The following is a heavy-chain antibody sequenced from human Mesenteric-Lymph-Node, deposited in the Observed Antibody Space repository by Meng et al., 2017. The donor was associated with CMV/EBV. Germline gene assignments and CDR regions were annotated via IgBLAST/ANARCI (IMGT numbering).Heavy chain of an antibody. CDR3: ARDNADAFDI. V-gene: IGHV4-59*01. CDR2: IYYSGST. CDR1: GGSISSNY. J-gene: IGHJ3*02. D-gene: IGHD2-2*01. Sequence: GSLRLSCTVSGGSISSNYWSWIRQPPGKGLEWIGYIYYSGSTNYNPSLKSRVTISVDTSKNQFSLKLSSVTAADTAVYYCARDNADAFDIWGQGTMVTVSS.